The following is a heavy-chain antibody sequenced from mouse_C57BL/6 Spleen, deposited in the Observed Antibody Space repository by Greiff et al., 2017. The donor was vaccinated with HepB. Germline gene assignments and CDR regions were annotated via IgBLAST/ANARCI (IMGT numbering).Heavy chain of an antibody. J-gene: IGHJ1*03. CDR3: ARNRLHWYFDV. D-gene: IGHD1-2*01. Sequence: QVQLKQPGAELVKPGASVKLSCKASGYTFTSYWMQWVKQRPGQGLEWIGEIDPSDSYTNYNQKFKGKATLTVDTSSSTAYMQLSSLTSEDSAVYYCARNRLHWYFDVWGTGTTVTVSS. CDR1: GYTFTSYW. CDR2: IDPSDSYT. V-gene: IGHV1-50*01.